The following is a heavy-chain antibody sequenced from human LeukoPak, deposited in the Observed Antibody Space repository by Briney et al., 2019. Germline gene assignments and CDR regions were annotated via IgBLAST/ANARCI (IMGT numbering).Heavy chain of an antibody. V-gene: IGHV5-51*01. Sequence: GESLKISCKGSGYSFISYWIGWVRQMPGKGLEWMGIIYPGDSDTRYSPSFQGQVTISADKSISTAYLQWSSLKASDTAMYYCARARITIFGVPTYFDYWGQGTLVTVSS. D-gene: IGHD3-3*01. CDR3: ARARITIFGVPTYFDY. CDR2: IYPGDSDT. CDR1: GYSFISYW. J-gene: IGHJ4*02.